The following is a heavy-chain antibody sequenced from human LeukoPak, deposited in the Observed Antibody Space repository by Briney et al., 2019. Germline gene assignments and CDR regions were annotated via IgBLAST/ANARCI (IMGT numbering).Heavy chain of an antibody. CDR3: ARSDRYCSSTSCPYYYYYYMDV. Sequence: SVTVSCKASGGTFSSYAISWVRQAPGQGLEWMGGIIPIFGTANYAQKFQGRVTITTDESTSTAYMELSSLRSEDTAVYYCARSDRYCSSTSCPYYYYYYMDVWGKGTTVTVSS. D-gene: IGHD2-2*01. CDR2: IIPIFGTA. J-gene: IGHJ6*03. V-gene: IGHV1-69*05. CDR1: GGTFSSYA.